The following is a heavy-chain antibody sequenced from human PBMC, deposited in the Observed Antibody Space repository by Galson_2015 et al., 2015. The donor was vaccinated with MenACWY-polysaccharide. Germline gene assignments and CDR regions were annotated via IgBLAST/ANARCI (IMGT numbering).Heavy chain of an antibody. CDR1: GFTFSSYC. J-gene: IGHJ6*02. D-gene: IGHD6-19*01. Sequence: SLRLSCAPSGFTFSSYCIHWVRHAPRKGLVWVSRICSDENSITYAGSVKGRFSISRENAENTVYLQMNSLTAEDTALYYCVRGSSGWRGMDVWGQGTTVTVSS. V-gene: IGHV3-74*01. CDR2: ICSDENSI. CDR3: VRGSSGWRGMDV.